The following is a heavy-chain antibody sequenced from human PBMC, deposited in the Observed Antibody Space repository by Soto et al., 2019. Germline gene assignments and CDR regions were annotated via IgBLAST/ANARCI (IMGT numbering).Heavy chain of an antibody. CDR1: GFTFSNYA. D-gene: IGHD3-16*01. CDR3: AKDRLAGGFEC. CDR2: VSATAGTT. J-gene: IGHJ4*02. Sequence: GGYLRLCYAASGFTFSNYAMSWGRQAPGKGLEWVSLVSATAGTTYYTDYEKGRFTISRDNSRNTVYLQMNSLREDDTAVYYNAKDRLAGGFECWGLGTLVIVPS. V-gene: IGHV3-23*01.